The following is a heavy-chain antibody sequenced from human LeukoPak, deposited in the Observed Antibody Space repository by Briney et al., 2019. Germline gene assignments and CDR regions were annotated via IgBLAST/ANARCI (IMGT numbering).Heavy chain of an antibody. CDR1: GGSISSGGYS. Sequence: PSETLSLTRAVSGGSISSGGYSWSWIRQPPGKGLEWIGYIYHSGSTYYNPSLKSRVTISVDRSKNQFSLKLSSVTAADTAVYYCARDANWGFGWFDPWGQGTLVTVSS. D-gene: IGHD7-27*01. CDR2: IYHSGST. CDR3: ARDANWGFGWFDP. J-gene: IGHJ5*02. V-gene: IGHV4-30-2*01.